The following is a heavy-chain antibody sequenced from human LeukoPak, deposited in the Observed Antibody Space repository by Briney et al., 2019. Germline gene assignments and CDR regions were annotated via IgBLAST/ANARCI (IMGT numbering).Heavy chain of an antibody. CDR1: GGSISSGTYY. V-gene: IGHV4-61*02. CDR3: ARGLCSGATCYPFFDT. J-gene: IGHJ4*02. Sequence: PSETLSLTCTVSGGSISSGTYYWSWIRQPAGKGLEWIGRIYTSGNTNYNPSLKSRVTVSVDTSKNQFSLKLNSVTAADTAVYFCARGLCSGATCYPFFDTWGQGALVTVSS. CDR2: IYTSGNT. D-gene: IGHD2-15*01.